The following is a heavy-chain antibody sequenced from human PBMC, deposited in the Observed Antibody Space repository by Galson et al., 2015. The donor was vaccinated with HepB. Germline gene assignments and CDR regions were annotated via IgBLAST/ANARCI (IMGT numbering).Heavy chain of an antibody. Sequence: SLRLSCAASGFTFSNAWMSWVRQAPGKGLEWVGRIKSKTDGGTTDYAAPVKGRFTISRDDSKNTLYLQMNSLKTEDTAVYYCTTDIPYSYGATDYWGQGTLVTVSS. J-gene: IGHJ4*02. D-gene: IGHD5-18*01. CDR1: GFTFSNAW. V-gene: IGHV3-15*01. CDR2: IKSKTDGGTT. CDR3: TTDIPYSYGATDY.